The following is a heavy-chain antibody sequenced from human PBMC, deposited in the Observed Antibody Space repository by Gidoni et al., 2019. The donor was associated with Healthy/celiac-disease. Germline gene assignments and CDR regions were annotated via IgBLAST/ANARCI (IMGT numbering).Heavy chain of an antibody. Sequence: QVQLVQSGAEVKKPGSSVKVSCKAPGGTFSSYAISWVRQAPGQGLEWMGRIIPILGIANYAQKFQGRVTITADKSTSTAYMELSSLRSEDTAVYYCARWGDIVVVPAAYTLGAFDIWGQGTMVTVSS. D-gene: IGHD2-2*01. CDR2: IIPILGIA. CDR1: GGTFSSYA. J-gene: IGHJ3*02. CDR3: ARWGDIVVVPAAYTLGAFDI. V-gene: IGHV1-69*04.